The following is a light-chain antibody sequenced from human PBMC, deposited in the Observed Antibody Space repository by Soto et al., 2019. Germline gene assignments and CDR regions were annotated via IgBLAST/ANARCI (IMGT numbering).Light chain of an antibody. CDR2: GVS. CDR1: QSVRSDY. J-gene: IGKJ4*01. CDR3: RQYGNSPHT. V-gene: IGKV3-20*01. Sequence: EIVLTQSPATLSLSPGDRATLSCRASQSVRSDYFAWYQQKPGQAPRVIIFGVSTRATAIPDRFTGSGSWTEFTLTISRREPEDLALYYCRQYGNSPHTFGGRTKVDI.